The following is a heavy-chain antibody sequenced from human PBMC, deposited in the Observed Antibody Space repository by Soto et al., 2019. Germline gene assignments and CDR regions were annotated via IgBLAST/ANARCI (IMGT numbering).Heavy chain of an antibody. CDR1: GFTFSSYA. CDR2: ISYDGSNK. Sequence: PGGSLRLSCAASGFTFSSYAMHWVRQAPGKGLEWVAVISYDGSNKYYADSVKGRFTISRDNSKNTLYLQMNSLRAEDTAVYYCARDRVGLAPRAGVTYYYYYYGMDVWGQGTTVTVSS. J-gene: IGHJ6*02. V-gene: IGHV3-30-3*01. D-gene: IGHD2-21*02. CDR3: ARDRVGLAPRAGVTYYYYYYGMDV.